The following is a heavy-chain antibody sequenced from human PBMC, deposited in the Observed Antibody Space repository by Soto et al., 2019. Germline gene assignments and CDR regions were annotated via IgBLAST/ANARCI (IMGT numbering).Heavy chain of an antibody. J-gene: IGHJ5*02. D-gene: IGHD1-20*01. V-gene: IGHV4-39*01. CDR2: IYYSGST. Sequence: SETLSLTCTVSGGSISSSSYYWVWIRQPPGKGLEWIGSIYYSGSTYYNPSLKSRVTISVDTSKNQFSLKLSSVTAADTAVYYCARPQGEVWRYNWFDPWAQGTLVTVSS. CDR1: GGSISSSSYY. CDR3: ARPQGEVWRYNWFDP.